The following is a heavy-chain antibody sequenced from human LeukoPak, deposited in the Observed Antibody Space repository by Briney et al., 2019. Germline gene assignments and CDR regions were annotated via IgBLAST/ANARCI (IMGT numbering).Heavy chain of an antibody. J-gene: IGHJ4*02. CDR2: FDPEDGET. CDR1: GYTLTELS. CDR3: ARDLAVAGPGGY. V-gene: IGHV1-24*01. Sequence: GASVKVSCKASGYTLTELSMHWVRQAPGKGLEWMGGFDPEDGETIYAQKFQGRVTMTEDTSTDTAYMELSSLRSDDTAVYYCARDLAVAGPGGYWGQGTLVTVSS. D-gene: IGHD6-19*01.